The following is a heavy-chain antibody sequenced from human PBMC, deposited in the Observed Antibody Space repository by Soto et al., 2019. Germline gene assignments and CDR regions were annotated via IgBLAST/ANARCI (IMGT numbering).Heavy chain of an antibody. CDR1: WFTVSSNY. CDR3: ARGREDCSSTSCWDY. CDR2: IYNGGST. Sequence: WGSLRLSCAASWFTVSSNYMSWVRQAPGKGLEWVAVIYNGGSTYYADSVEGRFTISSDNSKNTLYLQMNSLRAEDTAVYYCARGREDCSSTSCWDYWGQGTLVTVSS. D-gene: IGHD2-2*01. V-gene: IGHV3-53*01. J-gene: IGHJ4*02.